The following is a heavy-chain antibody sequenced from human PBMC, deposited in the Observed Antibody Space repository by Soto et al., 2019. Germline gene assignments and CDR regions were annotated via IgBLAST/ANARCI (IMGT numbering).Heavy chain of an antibody. J-gene: IGHJ4*02. D-gene: IGHD2-2*02. CDR3: ASSAKLYCSSTSCYRAPDY. CDR2: IYHSGST. V-gene: IGHV4-38-2*01. CDR1: GYSISSGYY. Sequence: KPSETLSLTCAVSGYSISSGYYWGWIRQPPGKGLEWIGSIYHSGSTYYNPSLKSRVTISVDTSKNQFSLKLSSVTAADTAVYYCASSAKLYCSSTSCYRAPDYWGQGTLVTVSS.